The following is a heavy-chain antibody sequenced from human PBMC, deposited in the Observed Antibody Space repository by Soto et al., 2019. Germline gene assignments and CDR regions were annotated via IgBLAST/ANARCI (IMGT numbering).Heavy chain of an antibody. Sequence: QLQLQESGPGLVKPSETLSLTCTVSGGSISSRGYYWGWIRQPPGKGLEWIGTIYYSGSTYYNPSLTRRVTIAVDPSKHQFSLKLSSVTAADPAVYYCATSHWFDPWGQGTLVTVSS. CDR1: GGSISSRGYY. CDR2: IYYSGST. J-gene: IGHJ5*02. V-gene: IGHV4-39*01. CDR3: ATSHWFDP. D-gene: IGHD2-2*01.